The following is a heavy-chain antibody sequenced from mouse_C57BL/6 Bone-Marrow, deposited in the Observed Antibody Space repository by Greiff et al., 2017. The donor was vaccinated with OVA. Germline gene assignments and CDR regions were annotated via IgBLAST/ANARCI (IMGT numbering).Heavy chain of an antibody. CDR3: ARPYYYGSSYGWYFDV. CDR1: GFTFSSYG. D-gene: IGHD1-1*01. CDR2: ISSGGSYT. V-gene: IGHV5-6*01. J-gene: IGHJ1*03. Sequence: EVKLMESGGDLVKPGGSLKLSCAASGFTFSSYGMSWVRQTPDKRLEWVATISSGGSYTYYPDSVKGRFTISRDNAKNTLYLQMSSLKSEDTAMYYCARPYYYGSSYGWYFDVWGTGTTVTVSS.